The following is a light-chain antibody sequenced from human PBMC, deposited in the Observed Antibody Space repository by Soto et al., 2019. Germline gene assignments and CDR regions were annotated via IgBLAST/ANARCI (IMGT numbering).Light chain of an antibody. CDR1: TGAVTSGYY. Sequence: QTVVTQEPSLTVSPRGTVTLTCASSTGAVTSGYYPNWFQQKPGQAPRVLIYSTSNKHSWTPARFSGSLLGGKAALTLSGVQPEDEAEYYCLLYYGGAWVFGGGTKVTVL. J-gene: IGLJ3*02. CDR3: LLYYGGAWV. CDR2: STS. V-gene: IGLV7-43*01.